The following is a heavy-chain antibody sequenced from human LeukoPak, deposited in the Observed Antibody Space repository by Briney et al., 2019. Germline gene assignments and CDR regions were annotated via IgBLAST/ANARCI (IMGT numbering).Heavy chain of an antibody. Sequence: SETLSLTCTVSGGSISSYYWSWIRQPPGKGLEWIGYIYYSGSINYNPSLKSRVTISVDTSKNQFSLKLSSVTAADTAVYYCARLPPDYDILTGYKYYFDYWGQGTLVTVSS. V-gene: IGHV4-59*12. CDR1: GGSISSYY. CDR3: ARLPPDYDILTGYKYYFDY. J-gene: IGHJ4*02. CDR2: IYYSGSI. D-gene: IGHD3-9*01.